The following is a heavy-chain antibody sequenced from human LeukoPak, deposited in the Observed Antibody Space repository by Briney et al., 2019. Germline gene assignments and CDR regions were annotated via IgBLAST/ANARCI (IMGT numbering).Heavy chain of an antibody. CDR2: ISAYNGNT. D-gene: IGHD4-17*01. J-gene: IGHJ4*02. Sequence: ASVKVSCKASGYTFTSYGISWVRQAPGQGLEWMGWISAYNGNTNYAQKLQGRVTVTTDTSTSTAYMELRSLRSDDTAVYYCARVHDYGDPVENWGQGTLVTVSS. CDR3: ARVHDYGDPVEN. V-gene: IGHV1-18*01. CDR1: GYTFTSYG.